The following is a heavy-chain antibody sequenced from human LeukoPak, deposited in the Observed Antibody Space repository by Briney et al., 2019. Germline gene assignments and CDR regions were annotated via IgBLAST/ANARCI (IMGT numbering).Heavy chain of an antibody. V-gene: IGHV1-2*02. CDR2: INPTSGAT. D-gene: IGHD1-26*01. CDR3: ASLGVTTLSFYGMDV. J-gene: IGHJ6*02. Sequence: GASVKVSCKASGYTFTSYYLHWVRQAPGQGLEWMGCINPTSGATTYAETYQASVTMTSDTSITTAYMELSSLRSDDTAVYSCASLGVTTLSFYGMDVWGQGTTVTVSS. CDR1: GYTFTSYY.